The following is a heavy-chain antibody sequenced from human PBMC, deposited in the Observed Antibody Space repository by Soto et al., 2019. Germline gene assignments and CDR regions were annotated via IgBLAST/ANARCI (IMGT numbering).Heavy chain of an antibody. CDR1: GLTFTDAW. CDR3: TTGYSDSSSYHGDDAFDI. V-gene: IGHV3-15*01. Sequence: GGSLRLSCAAPGLTFTDAWMIWVRQAPGKGLEWVGRVKSRTSGGTTDYGAPVRGRFTISRDDSTTTPYLQMNSLKTEDTAVYYCTTGYSDSSSYHGDDAFDIWGQGTTVTVSS. CDR2: VKSRTSGGTT. D-gene: IGHD3-22*01. J-gene: IGHJ3*02.